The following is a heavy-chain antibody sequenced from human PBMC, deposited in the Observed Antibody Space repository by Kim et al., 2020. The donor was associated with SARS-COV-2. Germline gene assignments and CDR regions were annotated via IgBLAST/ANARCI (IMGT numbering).Heavy chain of an antibody. V-gene: IGHV4-59*01. J-gene: IGHJ4*02. CDR1: GGSTSGFH. CDR3: ARVRIPLYYFDS. CDR2: IYYSGST. Sequence: SETLSLICTVSGGSTSGFHWSWIRQPPGKGLEWIGYIYYSGSTKYNPSLKSRVTMSVDTPKNQFSLKVNSVTAADTAVYYCARVRIPLYYFDSWGQG.